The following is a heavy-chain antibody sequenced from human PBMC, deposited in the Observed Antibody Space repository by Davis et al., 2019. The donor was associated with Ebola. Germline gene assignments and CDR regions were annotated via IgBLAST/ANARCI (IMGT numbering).Heavy chain of an antibody. CDR2: VSRDGGTK. Sequence: GESLKISCAASGFTFSSYGMHWVRQAPGKGLEWVAIVSRDGGTKYYADSVKGRFTISRDNSQNTLYLQMNSLRDEDTAVYYCAKERVRVVFIDYYYGMDVWGQGTTVTVSS. CDR1: GFTFSSYG. D-gene: IGHD2-15*01. V-gene: IGHV3-30*18. CDR3: AKERVRVVFIDYYYGMDV. J-gene: IGHJ6*02.